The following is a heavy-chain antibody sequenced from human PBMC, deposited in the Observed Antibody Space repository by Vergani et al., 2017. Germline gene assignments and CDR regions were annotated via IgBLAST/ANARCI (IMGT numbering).Heavy chain of an antibody. D-gene: IGHD1-1*01. CDR3: ATKSCGTPGCQIGYFRE. V-gene: IGHV3-30*03. CDR2: ISYDGTEK. CDR1: GFTSSYYG. J-gene: IGHJ1*01. Sequence: QVHLVESGGGVVQPGRSLRLSCVVSGFTSSYYGTHWVCPAPGKGLEWVAVISYDGTEKYYADSVKGRFTISRDNSKSTLYLQMNSMRTEDTAVYYCATKSCGTPGCQIGYFREWGQGTLVTVSS.